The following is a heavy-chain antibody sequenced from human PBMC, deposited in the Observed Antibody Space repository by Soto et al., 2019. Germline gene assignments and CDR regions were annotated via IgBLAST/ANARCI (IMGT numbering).Heavy chain of an antibody. CDR1: GFTFSSYA. D-gene: IGHD3-3*01. CDR2: ISYDGSNK. CDR3: ARDRVTAPHYDFSSGLYPYYYYGMDV. V-gene: IGHV3-30-3*01. J-gene: IGHJ6*02. Sequence: GGSLRLSCAASGFTFSSYAMHWVRQAPGKGLEWVAVISYDGSNKYYADSVKGRFTISRDNSKNTLYLQMNSLRAEDTAVYYCARDRVTAPHYDFSSGLYPYYYYGMDVWGQGTTVPVSS.